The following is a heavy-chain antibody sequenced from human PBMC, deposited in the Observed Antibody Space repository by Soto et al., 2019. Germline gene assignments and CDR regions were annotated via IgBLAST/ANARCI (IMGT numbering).Heavy chain of an antibody. CDR3: ARDSATMAGSFFDY. Sequence: QVQLVQSGAEVKKPGASVKVSCKASGYTFIDYYIRWVRQAPGQGLEWMGWFKSNSGDTRFAQKFQGRVTMTADTSISTAYMELSSLRSDDTAVYYCARDSATMAGSFFDYWGQGTLVTVSS. D-gene: IGHD1-26*01. V-gene: IGHV1-2*02. CDR1: GYTFIDYY. J-gene: IGHJ4*02. CDR2: FKSNSGDT.